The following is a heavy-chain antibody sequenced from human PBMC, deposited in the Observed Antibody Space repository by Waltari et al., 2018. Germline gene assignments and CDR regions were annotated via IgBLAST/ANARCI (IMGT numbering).Heavy chain of an antibody. Sequence: QVQLVQSGAEVKKPGASVKVSCKVSGYTLTELSMHWVRQAPGKGLEWMGGFDPEDGETIYAQKFQGRVTITADKSTSTAYMELSSLRSEDTAVYYCAAQLCSSTSCYAGDYWGQGTLVTVSS. CDR3: AAQLCSSTSCYAGDY. V-gene: IGHV1-24*01. J-gene: IGHJ4*02. CDR2: FDPEDGET. D-gene: IGHD2-2*01. CDR1: GYTLTELS.